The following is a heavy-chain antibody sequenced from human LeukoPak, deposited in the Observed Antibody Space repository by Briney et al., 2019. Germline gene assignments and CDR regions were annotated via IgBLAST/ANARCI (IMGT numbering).Heavy chain of an antibody. CDR2: INPNSGGT. CDR1: GYTFTGYY. V-gene: IGHV1-2*02. D-gene: IGHD5-12*01. CDR3: AADSGYDFGFDY. J-gene: IGHJ4*02. Sequence: VASVKVSCKASGYTFTGYYMHWVRQAPGQGLEWMGWINPNSGGTNYAQKFQGRVTMTRDTSISTAYMELSRPRSDDTAVYYCAADSGYDFGFDYWGQGTLVTVSS.